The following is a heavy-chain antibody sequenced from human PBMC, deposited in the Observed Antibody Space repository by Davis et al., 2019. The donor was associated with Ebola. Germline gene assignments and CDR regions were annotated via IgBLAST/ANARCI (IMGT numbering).Heavy chain of an antibody. Sequence: GESLKISCAASGFTFSSYAMHWVRQAPGKGLEWVAVISYDGSNNYYADSVKGRFTISRDNSKNTLYLQMNSLRAEDTAVYYCARAMGYSGYDRGYYFDYWGQGTLVTVSS. CDR3: ARAMGYSGYDRGYYFDY. J-gene: IGHJ4*02. V-gene: IGHV3-30*04. CDR2: ISYDGSNN. CDR1: GFTFSSYA. D-gene: IGHD5-12*01.